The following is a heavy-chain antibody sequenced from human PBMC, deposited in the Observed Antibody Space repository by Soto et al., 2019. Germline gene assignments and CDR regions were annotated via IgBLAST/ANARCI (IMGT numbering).Heavy chain of an antibody. V-gene: IGHV3-30*18. CDR1: GFTFSSYG. CDR2: ISYDGSNK. D-gene: IGHD3-3*01. J-gene: IGHJ6*02. CDR3: AKTNYDFWSGYYQYYYYGMDV. Sequence: SLRLSCAASGFTFSSYGMHWVRQAPGKGLEWVAVISYDGSNKYYADSVKGRFTISRDNSKNTLYLQMNSLRAEDTAVYYCAKTNYDFWSGYYQYYYYGMDVWGQGTTVTVSS.